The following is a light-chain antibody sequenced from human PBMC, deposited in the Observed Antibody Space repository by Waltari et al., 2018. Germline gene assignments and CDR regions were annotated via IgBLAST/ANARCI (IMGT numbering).Light chain of an antibody. J-gene: IGKJ4*01. CDR3: QQAKSFPVT. CDR1: HDIISF. Sequence: DIQIAQSPSSVSASVCDRITIPCRASHDIISFLAWYQQRPGKAPNLLIHSASTLQPGVPSRFSGSGSSTDFTLTITSLQPDDFATYYCQQAKSFPVTFGGGTTVEIK. CDR2: SAS. V-gene: IGKV1-12*01.